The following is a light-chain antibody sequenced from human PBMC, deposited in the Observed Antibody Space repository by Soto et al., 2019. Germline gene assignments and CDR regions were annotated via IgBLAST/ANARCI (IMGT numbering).Light chain of an antibody. J-gene: IGKJ2*01. V-gene: IGKV2-30*01. CDR1: QSPEYSDGNTY. CDR3: MQGTHWPYT. CDR2: KVS. Sequence: DVVMTQSPLSLPVTLGQPASISCRSSQSPEYSDGNTYLNWFQQRPGQSPRRLIYKVSNRDSGVPDIFSGSGSGTDFTLRISSVEAEDVGVYYCMQGTHWPYTFGQGTKLEIK.